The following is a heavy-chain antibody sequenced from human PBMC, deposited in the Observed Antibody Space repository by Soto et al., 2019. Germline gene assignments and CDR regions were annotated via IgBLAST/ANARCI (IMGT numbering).Heavy chain of an antibody. J-gene: IGHJ6*02. CDR2: FSSSSSTI. Sequence: PGGSLRLSCAASGFTFSSYSMHCVRQAPGKGLECVSYFSSSSSTIYYADSVKGRFTISRDNAKHSLYLQMNSLRDEDTAVYYCARDGGRRLEDYYGIDVWGHGTTVPVSS. CDR3: ARDGGRRLEDYYGIDV. V-gene: IGHV3-48*02. D-gene: IGHD3-16*01. CDR1: GFTFSSYS.